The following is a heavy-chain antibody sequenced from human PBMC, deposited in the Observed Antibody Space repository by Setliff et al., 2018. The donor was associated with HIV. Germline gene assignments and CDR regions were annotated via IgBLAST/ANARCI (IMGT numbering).Heavy chain of an antibody. J-gene: IGHJ3*02. CDR2: ISGLGGGTI. CDR1: GFTFDSYS. V-gene: IGHV3-48*04. CDR3: ARDPYSSGSHDAFDI. Sequence: GGSLRLSCATSGFTFDSYSIIWVRQAPGKGLEWVSYISGLGGGTIYYADSVKGRFTISRDNAKNSLYLQMNSLRPEDTAIYYCARDPYSSGSHDAFDIWGQGTMVTVSS. D-gene: IGHD6-19*01.